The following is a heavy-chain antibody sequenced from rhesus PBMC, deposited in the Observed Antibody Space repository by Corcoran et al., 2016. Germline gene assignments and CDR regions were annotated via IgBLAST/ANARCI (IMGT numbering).Heavy chain of an antibody. CDR2: ICGSGGSN. V-gene: IGHV4S14*01. D-gene: IGHD2-15*01. Sequence: QVQLQESGPGLVKPSETLSLTCAVSGGSISGYYYWSWIPQPPRKGLDWFGCICGSGGSNYLNPSLKSRVTLSVDTSKNQFSLKLSSVTAADTAVYYCASGYCSSTYCSSFDYWGQGVLVTVSS. J-gene: IGHJ4*01. CDR1: GGSISGYY. CDR3: ASGYCSSTYCSSFDY.